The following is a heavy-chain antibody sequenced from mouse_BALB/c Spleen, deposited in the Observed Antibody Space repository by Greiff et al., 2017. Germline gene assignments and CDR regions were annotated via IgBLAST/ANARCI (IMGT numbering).Heavy chain of an antibody. V-gene: IGHV2-9*02. CDR3: AGSMITTAWFAY. D-gene: IGHD2-4*01. J-gene: IGHJ3*01. CDR1: GFSLTSYG. Sequence: QVQLKESGPGLVAPSQSLSITCTVSGFSLTSYGVHWVRQPPGKGLEWLGVIWAGGSTNYNSALMSRLSISKDNSKSQVFLKMNSLQTDDTAMYCCAGSMITTAWFAYWGQGTLVTVSA. CDR2: IWAGGST.